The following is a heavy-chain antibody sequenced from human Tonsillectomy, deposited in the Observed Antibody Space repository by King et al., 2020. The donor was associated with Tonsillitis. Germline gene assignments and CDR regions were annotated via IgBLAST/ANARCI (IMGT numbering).Heavy chain of an antibody. CDR3: LSLNSLGYYGMDE. V-gene: IGHV3-15*01. Sequence: VQLVESGGGLVKPGGSLRLSCAASGFTFSNAWMSWVRQAPGKGLEWVGRIKSETDGGTTDYAAPVRGRFTISRDDSKYTLYLQMNSLKIEDTAVYYCLSLNSLGYYGMDEWGQGTTGTVSS. D-gene: IGHD3-16*01. CDR2: IKSETDGGTT. J-gene: IGHJ6*02. CDR1: GFTFSNAW.